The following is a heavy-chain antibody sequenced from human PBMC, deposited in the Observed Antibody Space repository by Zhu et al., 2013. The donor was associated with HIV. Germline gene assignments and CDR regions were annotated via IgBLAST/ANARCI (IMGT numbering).Heavy chain of an antibody. Sequence: VQLQESGPGLVKPSGTLSLTCAVSGGSISSRNWWSWVRQPPGKGLEWIGEIYHSGGTNYNPSLKSRVTISVDKSKNQFSLKLSSVTAADTAVYYCARWVAGTGFYNYYYMDVWGKGTTISVSS. D-gene: IGHD6-19*01. CDR3: ARWVAGTGFYNYYYMDV. CDR2: IYHSGGT. CDR1: GGSISSRNW. J-gene: IGHJ6*03. V-gene: IGHV4-4*02.